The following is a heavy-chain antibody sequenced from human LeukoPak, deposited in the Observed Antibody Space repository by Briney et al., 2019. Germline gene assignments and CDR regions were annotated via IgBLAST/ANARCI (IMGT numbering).Heavy chain of an antibody. V-gene: IGHV3-30*18. Sequence: GGSLRLSCAASGFTFSDYYMSWIRQAPGKGLEWVAVISFDGSNKYYADSVKGRFTISRDNSKNTLYLQMNSLRAEDTAVYYCAKDLGAAQRFDAFDIWGQGTMVTVSS. J-gene: IGHJ3*02. D-gene: IGHD6-25*01. CDR1: GFTFSDYY. CDR2: ISFDGSNK. CDR3: AKDLGAAQRFDAFDI.